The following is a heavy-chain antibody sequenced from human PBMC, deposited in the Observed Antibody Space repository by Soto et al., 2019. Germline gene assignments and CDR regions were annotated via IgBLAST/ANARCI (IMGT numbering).Heavy chain of an antibody. CDR2: ISGSGGST. CDR1: GFTFSSYA. D-gene: IGHD3-22*01. V-gene: IGHV3-23*01. Sequence: GSLRLSCAASGFTFSSYAMSWVRQAPGKGLEWVSAISGSGGSTYYADSVKGRFTISRDNSKNTLYLQMNSLRAEDTAVYYCAKNKGYYDSSGYSEPWGQGTLVTVSS. J-gene: IGHJ4*02. CDR3: AKNKGYYDSSGYSEP.